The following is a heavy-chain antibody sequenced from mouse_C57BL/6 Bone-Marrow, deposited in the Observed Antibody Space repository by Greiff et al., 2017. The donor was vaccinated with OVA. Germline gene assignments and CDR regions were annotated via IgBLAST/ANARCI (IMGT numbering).Heavy chain of an antibody. V-gene: IGHV2-3*01. J-gene: IGHJ1*03. CDR1: GFSLTSYG. CDR2: IWGDGST. CDR3: ATYPRWYFDV. Sequence: QVQLKESGPGLVAPSQSLSITCTVSGFSLTSYGVSWVSQPPGTGLEWLGVIWGDGSTNYHSALKTRLSISKDNSKSQVFLNLNSLQTDDTATYYCATYPRWYFDVGGTGTTVTVSS. D-gene: IGHD2-10*01.